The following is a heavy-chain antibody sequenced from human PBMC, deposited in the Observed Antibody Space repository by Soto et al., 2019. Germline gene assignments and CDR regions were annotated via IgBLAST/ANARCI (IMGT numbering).Heavy chain of an antibody. CDR2: ISGSGGST. V-gene: IGHV3-23*01. CDR3: AKGPGSSYTLKYFQH. J-gene: IGHJ1*01. CDR1: GFTFSSYA. D-gene: IGHD2-2*02. Sequence: PVVSLRLSCSASGFTFSSYAMSWVRQAPGKGLEWVSAISGSGGSTYYAASVKGRFTISRDNSKNTLYLQMNSLRAEDTAVYYCAKGPGSSYTLKYFQHWGQGTLVTVSS.